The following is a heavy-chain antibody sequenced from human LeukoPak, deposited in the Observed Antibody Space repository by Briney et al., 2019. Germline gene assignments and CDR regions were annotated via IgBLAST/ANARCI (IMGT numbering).Heavy chain of an antibody. Sequence: GRSLRLSCAASGFTFSSYGMHWVRQAPGKGLEWVAVIWYNGSNKYYADSVKGRFTISRDNSKNTLYLQMNSLRAEDTAVYYCAKVGILGIYYMDVWGKGTTVTVSS. J-gene: IGHJ6*03. D-gene: IGHD3-3*01. V-gene: IGHV3-33*06. CDR3: AKVGILGIYYMDV. CDR2: IWYNGSNK. CDR1: GFTFSSYG.